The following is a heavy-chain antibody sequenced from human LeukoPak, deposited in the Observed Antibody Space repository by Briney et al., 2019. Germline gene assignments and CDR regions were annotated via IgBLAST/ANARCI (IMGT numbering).Heavy chain of an antibody. J-gene: IGHJ4*02. V-gene: IGHV3-23*01. D-gene: IGHD3-10*01. CDR2: ISGSGGST. CDR1: GFTFSSYA. CDR3: AKSTYGSGRLTSYDY. Sequence: PGGSLRLSCAASGFTFSSYAMSWVRQAPGKGLEWVSAISGSGGSTYYADSVKGRFTISRDNSKNTLYLQMNSLRAEDTAVYYCAKSTYGSGRLTSYDYWGRGTLVTVSS.